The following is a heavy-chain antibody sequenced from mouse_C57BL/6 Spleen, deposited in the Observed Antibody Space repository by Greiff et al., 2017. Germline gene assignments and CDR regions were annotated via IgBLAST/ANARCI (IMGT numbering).Heavy chain of an antibody. CDR3: TTSGGNYED. J-gene: IGHJ2*01. CDR2: IDPENGDT. CDR1: GFNINDDY. V-gene: IGHV14-4*01. D-gene: IGHD2-1*01. Sequence: VQLQQSGAELVRPGASVKLSCTASGFNINDDYMHWVKQRPEQGLEWIGWIDPENGDTEYASKFQGKATITADTSSNTAYLQLSSLTSEDTAVYYCTTSGGNYEDWGQGTTLTVSS.